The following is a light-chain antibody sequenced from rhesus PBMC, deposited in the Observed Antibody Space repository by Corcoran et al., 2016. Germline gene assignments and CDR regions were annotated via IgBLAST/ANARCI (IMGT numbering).Light chain of an antibody. V-gene: IGKV1S14*01. CDR2: YAS. J-gene: IGKJ4*01. CDR3: LQHNNYPFT. Sequence: DIQMTQSPSSLSASVGDTVTITCRASQAISNYLAWYQQKPGKVPKPLYYYASNLESGVPSRFSGSGSGTDFTLTISSLQPEAFSIYYCLQHNNYPFTFGGGTKVEIQ. CDR1: QAISNY.